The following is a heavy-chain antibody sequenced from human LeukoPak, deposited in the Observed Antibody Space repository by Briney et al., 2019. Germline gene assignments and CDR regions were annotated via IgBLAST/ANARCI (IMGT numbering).Heavy chain of an antibody. CDR1: GYPFTKYY. D-gene: IGHD2-15*01. CDR3: ARIYCSGGGCYYGFDS. Sequence: ASVKVSCTASGYPFTKYYIHWVRQAPGQGLEWMGIINPSDRTASYAQKFQGRVTITRDTSTSTVYLELNSLRSEDTAFYYCARIYCSGGGCYYGFDSWGQGTLVTVSS. V-gene: IGHV1-46*01. J-gene: IGHJ4*02. CDR2: INPSDRTA.